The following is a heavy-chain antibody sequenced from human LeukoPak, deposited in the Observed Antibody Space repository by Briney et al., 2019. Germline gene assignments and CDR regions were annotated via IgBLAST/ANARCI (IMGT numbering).Heavy chain of an antibody. J-gene: IGHJ4*02. CDR1: GGTFSSYA. CDR2: IIPIFGTA. CDR3: ARPGRFGELLHFDY. Sequence: ASVKVSCKASGGTFSSYAISWVRQAPGQGLEWMGGIIPIFGTANYAQKFQGRVTITADESTSTAYMELSSLRFEDTAVYYCARPGRFGELLHFDYWGQGTLVTVSS. V-gene: IGHV1-69*13. D-gene: IGHD3-10*01.